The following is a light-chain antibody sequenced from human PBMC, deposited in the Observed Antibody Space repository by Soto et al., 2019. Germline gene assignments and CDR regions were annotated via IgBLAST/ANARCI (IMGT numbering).Light chain of an antibody. J-gene: IGLJ2*01. CDR2: DVR. CDR1: SSDIGGYNY. V-gene: IGLV2-14*01. CDR3: SSYTRSSTVI. Sequence: QSALTQPASVSGSPGQSITISCTGTSSDIGGYNYISWYQQLPGKAPKFIIYDVRNRPSRVSNRFAGYRSGNTASLTISGLQAEDEADYYCSSYTRSSTVIFGGGTKLTVL.